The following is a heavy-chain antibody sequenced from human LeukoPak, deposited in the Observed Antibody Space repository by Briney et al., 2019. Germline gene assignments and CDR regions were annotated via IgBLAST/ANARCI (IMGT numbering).Heavy chain of an antibody. D-gene: IGHD3-10*01. Sequence: SETLSLTCTVSGGSISSYYWSWIRQPPGKGLEWIGEINHSGSTNYNPSLKSRVTISVDTSKNQFSLKLSSVTAADTAVYYCARKYYYGLDYWGQGTLVTVSS. J-gene: IGHJ4*02. CDR1: GGSISSYY. CDR3: ARKYYYGLDY. CDR2: INHSGST. V-gene: IGHV4-34*01.